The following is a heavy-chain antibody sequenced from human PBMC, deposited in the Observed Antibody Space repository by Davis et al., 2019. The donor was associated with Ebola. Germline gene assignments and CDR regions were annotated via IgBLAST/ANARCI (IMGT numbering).Heavy chain of an antibody. CDR2: MNPNSGNT. V-gene: IGHV1-8*02. J-gene: IGHJ4*02. Sequence: ASVKVSCKASGYTFTSYGISWVRQAPGQGLEWMGWMNPNSGNTGYAQKFQGRVTMTRNTSISTAYMELSSLRSEDTAVYYCARGLFIAAAGTEGDYWGQGTLVTVSS. D-gene: IGHD6-13*01. CDR3: ARGLFIAAAGTEGDY. CDR1: GYTFTSYG.